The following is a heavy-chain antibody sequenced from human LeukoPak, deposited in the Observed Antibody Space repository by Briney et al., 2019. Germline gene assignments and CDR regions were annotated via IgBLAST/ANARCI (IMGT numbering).Heavy chain of an antibody. Sequence: ASVKVSCKASGYTFTSYGISWVRQAPGQGLEWMGWISAYNGNTKYAQKLQGRVTMTTDTSTSTAYMELRSLSSDDTAVYYCARVSYDSSGYYSLFDYWGQGTLVTVSS. D-gene: IGHD3-22*01. CDR1: GYTFTSYG. CDR2: ISAYNGNT. CDR3: ARVSYDSSGYYSLFDY. J-gene: IGHJ4*02. V-gene: IGHV1-18*01.